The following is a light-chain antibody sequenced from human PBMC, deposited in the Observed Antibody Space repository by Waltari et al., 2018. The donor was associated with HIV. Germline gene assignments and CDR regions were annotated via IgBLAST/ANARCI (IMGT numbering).Light chain of an antibody. Sequence: QSVLTQPPSASGAPGQRVPISCSGRSSTIGSNTVNWYQQPPGTAPKLLIYENNQRPSGVPDRFSGSKSGTSASLGISGLQSEDEADYYCAAWDDSLNGYVFGTGTKVTVL. J-gene: IGLJ1*01. CDR2: ENN. CDR3: AAWDDSLNGYV. V-gene: IGLV1-44*01. CDR1: SSTIGSNT.